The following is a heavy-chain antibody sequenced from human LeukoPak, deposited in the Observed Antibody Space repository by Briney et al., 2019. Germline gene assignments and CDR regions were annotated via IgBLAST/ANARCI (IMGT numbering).Heavy chain of an antibody. V-gene: IGHV3-23*01. CDR2: ITGSGALT. Sequence: GGSLRLSCAASGFTLSNYAMTWVRQAPGKGLGWVSSITGSGALTYYADSVKGRFTISKDNAMDTLFLQMNSLRADDTAVYYCAKDRVDGSGSQFDSWGQGSLVTVSS. D-gene: IGHD3-10*01. J-gene: IGHJ4*02. CDR1: GFTLSNYA. CDR3: AKDRVDGSGSQFDS.